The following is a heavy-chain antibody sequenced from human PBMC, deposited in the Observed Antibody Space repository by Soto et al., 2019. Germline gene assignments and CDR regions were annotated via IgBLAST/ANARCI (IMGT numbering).Heavy chain of an antibody. CDR2: IKQDGSEK. CDR3: ARGPAARSIYFDY. Sequence: GGSLRLSCAASGFTFSSYWMSWVRQAPGKGLEWVANIKQDGSEKYYVDSVKGRFTISRDNAKNSLYLQMNSLRAEDTAVYYCARGPAARSIYFDYWGQGTLVTVSS. CDR1: GFTFSSYW. J-gene: IGHJ4*02. V-gene: IGHV3-7*01. D-gene: IGHD2-2*01.